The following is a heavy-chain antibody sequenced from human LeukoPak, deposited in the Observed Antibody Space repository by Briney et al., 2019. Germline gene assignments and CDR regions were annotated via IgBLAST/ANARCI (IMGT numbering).Heavy chain of an antibody. Sequence: SETLSLTCTVSGGSISSYYWSWIRQPPGKGLEWIGEINHSGSTNYNPSLKSRVTISVDTSKNQFSLKLSSVTAADTAVYYCARGRYCSSTSCPYAYFDYWGQGTLVTVSS. CDR3: ARGRYCSSTSCPYAYFDY. CDR1: GGSISSYY. V-gene: IGHV4-34*01. CDR2: INHSGST. J-gene: IGHJ4*02. D-gene: IGHD2-2*01.